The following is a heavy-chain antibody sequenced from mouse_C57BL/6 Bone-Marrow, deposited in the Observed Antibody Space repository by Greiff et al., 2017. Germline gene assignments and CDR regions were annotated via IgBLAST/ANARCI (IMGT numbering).Heavy chain of an antibody. CDR2: IDPSNSYT. J-gene: IGHJ4*01. CDR1: GYTFTSYW. CDR3: ARFGYYDGSRLYYYAMDY. Sequence: VQLQQPGAELVMPGASVKLSCKASGYTFTSYWMHWVKQSPGQGLEWIGNIDPSNSYTNYNQKFKGKATLTVDQSSSTAYMQLSSLTSEDSAVYYCARFGYYDGSRLYYYAMDYWGQGTSVTVSS. D-gene: IGHD1-1*01. V-gene: IGHV1-69*01.